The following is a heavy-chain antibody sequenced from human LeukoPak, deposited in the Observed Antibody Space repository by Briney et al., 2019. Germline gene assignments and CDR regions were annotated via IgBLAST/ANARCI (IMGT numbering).Heavy chain of an antibody. D-gene: IGHD3-10*01. CDR3: ARGNDGSGSPSYYFYYMDV. J-gene: IGHJ6*03. Sequence: GASVKVSCKASGYTFTSYGINWVRQAPGQGLEWMGGIIPIFGTANYAQKFQGRVTITADESTSTAYMELSSLRSEDTAVYYCARGNDGSGSPSYYFYYMDVWGKGTTVTISS. CDR2: IIPIFGTA. CDR1: GYTFTSYG. V-gene: IGHV1-69*13.